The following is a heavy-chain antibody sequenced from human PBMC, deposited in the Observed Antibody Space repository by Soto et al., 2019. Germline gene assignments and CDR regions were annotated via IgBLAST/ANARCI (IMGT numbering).Heavy chain of an antibody. J-gene: IGHJ1*01. CDR2: ISYDGSNK. CDR1: GFTLSSYG. V-gene: IGHV3-30*03. CDR3: AVPPYGSSSWYGFFQH. D-gene: IGHD6-13*01. Sequence: QVQLVESGGGVVQPGRSLRVSCAASGFTLSSYGMHWVRQAPGKGLEWVAVISYDGSNKYYADSVKGRFTISRDNSKNTLYLQMNSLRAEDTAVYYCAVPPYGSSSWYGFFQHWGQGTLVTVSS.